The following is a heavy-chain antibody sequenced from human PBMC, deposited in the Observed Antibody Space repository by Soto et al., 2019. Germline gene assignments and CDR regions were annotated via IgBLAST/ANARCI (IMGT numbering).Heavy chain of an antibody. D-gene: IGHD3-9*01. Sequence: ASVKVSSKASGYTFTSYGISWVRQAPGQLLQWMGWISAYNGNTNCEQKRQGRVTMTTDTSTSPAYMELRSLRSDDTAVYYCAREQGYDILTGLDYWGQGTLVTVSS. J-gene: IGHJ4*02. CDR1: GYTFTSYG. CDR3: AREQGYDILTGLDY. CDR2: ISAYNGNT. V-gene: IGHV1-18*01.